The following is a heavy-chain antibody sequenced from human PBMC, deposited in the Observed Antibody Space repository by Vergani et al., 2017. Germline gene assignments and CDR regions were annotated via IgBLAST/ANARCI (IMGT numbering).Heavy chain of an antibody. D-gene: IGHD1-1*01. CDR3: ARVCLDWDEVS. CDR1: GGSVSCGEYY. V-gene: IGHV4-30-4*08. CDR2: IYFNGNT. J-gene: IGHJ5*02. Sequence: QVQLQESGPGLVKPSQTLSLICTVSGGSVSCGEYYWNWIRQPPGKGLEWIGYIYFNGNTYYNPSLKNRVTISSDTFKNHFSLKLISVTAADPAIYYCARVCLDWDEVSWGQGALVSVSP.